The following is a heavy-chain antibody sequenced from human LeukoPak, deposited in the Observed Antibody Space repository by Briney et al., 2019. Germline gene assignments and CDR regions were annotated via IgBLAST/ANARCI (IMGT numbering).Heavy chain of an antibody. V-gene: IGHV1-2*02. D-gene: IGHD5-18*01. CDR2: INPNSGAT. Sequence: ASVNVSFKASAYTFTVYYMHWVRQAPGQGVEWMGWINPNSGATDYAQNFQGRVTLTRDTSISTAYMELSRLRSDDTAVYYCASGYRFGNWGQGTLVTVSS. CDR3: ASGYRFGN. CDR1: AYTFTVYY. J-gene: IGHJ4*02.